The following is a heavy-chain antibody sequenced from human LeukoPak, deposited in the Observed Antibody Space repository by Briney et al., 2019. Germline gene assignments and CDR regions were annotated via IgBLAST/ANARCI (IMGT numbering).Heavy chain of an antibody. D-gene: IGHD1-26*01. CDR2: ISGSGGTT. CDR1: GFTFTSYA. Sequence: AGGSLRLSCAASGFTFTSYAMSWVRQAPGKGLEWVSAISGSGGTTYYADSVKGGFTISRANSKNTLFLQMNTLRADATAVYYFAKERRHSGSWIDYWGQGTLVTVSS. V-gene: IGHV3-23*01. J-gene: IGHJ4*02. CDR3: AKERRHSGSWIDY.